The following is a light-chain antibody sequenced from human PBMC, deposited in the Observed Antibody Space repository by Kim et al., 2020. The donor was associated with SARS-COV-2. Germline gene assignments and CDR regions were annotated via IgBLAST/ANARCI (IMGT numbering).Light chain of an antibody. Sequence: ALGETFTMAGKGDSLITNTASWYQQKPRQAPVLVIFARNHRPSGSPDRFSGSISGNTASLTITESQAEDEADYFCNSRDISDHHVMFGGGTQLTVL. CDR3: NSRDISDHHVM. CDR1: SLITNT. V-gene: IGLV3-19*01. CDR2: ARN. J-gene: IGLJ3*02.